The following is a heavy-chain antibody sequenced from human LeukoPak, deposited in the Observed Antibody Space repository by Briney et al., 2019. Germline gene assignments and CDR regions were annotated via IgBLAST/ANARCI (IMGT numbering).Heavy chain of an antibody. CDR2: INPNSGGT. V-gene: IGHV1-2*02. CDR3: ARDDSSGWYDHPGFVDY. Sequence: GASVKVSCKASGYTFTGYYMHWVRQAPGQGLEWMGWINPNSGGTNYAQKFQGRVTMTRDTSISTAYMELSRLRSDDTAVYYCARDDSSGWYDHPGFVDYWGQGTLVTVSS. CDR1: GYTFTGYY. D-gene: IGHD6-19*01. J-gene: IGHJ4*02.